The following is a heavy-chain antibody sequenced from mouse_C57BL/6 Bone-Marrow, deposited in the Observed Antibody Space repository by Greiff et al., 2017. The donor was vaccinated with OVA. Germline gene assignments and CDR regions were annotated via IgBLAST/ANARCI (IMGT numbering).Heavy chain of an antibody. CDR1: GFTFSSYA. CDR2: ISSGGDYI. CDR3: TRGTVYFDY. J-gene: IGHJ2*01. Sequence: EVKLVESGEGLVKPGGSLKLSCAASGFTFSSYAMSWVRQTPEKRLEWVAYISSGGDYIYYADTVKGRVTISRDNARNTLYLQMSSLKSEDTAMYYCTRGTVYFDYWGQGTTLTVSS. D-gene: IGHD4-1*01. V-gene: IGHV5-9-1*02.